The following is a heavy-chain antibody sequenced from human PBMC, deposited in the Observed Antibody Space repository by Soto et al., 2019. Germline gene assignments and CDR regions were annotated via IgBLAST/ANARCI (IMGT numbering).Heavy chain of an antibody. V-gene: IGHV3-30*18. D-gene: IGHD3-9*01. CDR2: SSHDGTSQ. J-gene: IGHJ4*02. CDR1: GFTLSSYG. Sequence: QVQLVESGGGVVQPGGSLRLSCAASGFTLSSYGIHWVRQAPGKGLEWVAASSHDGTSQLYAVSVKGRFSISRDNSKSTLYLQMASLRAEDTAIYYCAKGELPSFYFLLWHWGQGILVTGSS. CDR3: AKGELPSFYFLLWH.